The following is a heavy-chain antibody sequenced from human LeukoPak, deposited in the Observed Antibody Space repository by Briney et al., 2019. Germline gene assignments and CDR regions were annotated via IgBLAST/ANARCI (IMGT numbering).Heavy chain of an antibody. CDR1: GFTFSIYS. V-gene: IGHV3-48*01. CDR2: ISCSRNTI. CDR3: ARVKSQPVADTYYYYMDV. Sequence: GGPLRLSCAASGFTFSIYSMNWVRQAPGKGLEWVSFISCSRNTIYYADSVKGRFTVSCDNAKNSLYLQMNSLRVEDTAVYYCARVKSQPVADTYYYYMDVWGKGTTVTISS. J-gene: IGHJ6*03. D-gene: IGHD6-19*01.